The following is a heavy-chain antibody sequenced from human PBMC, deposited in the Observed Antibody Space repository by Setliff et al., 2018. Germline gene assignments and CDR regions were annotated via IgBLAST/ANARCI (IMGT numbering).Heavy chain of an antibody. Sequence: GGSLRLSCRASGFMFGDYVMTWVRQAPGKGLEWVGRIRSKTDGGTTDYAAPVKGRFTISRDDSKNTMCLQMNSLRAEDTAVYFCAKSPVAYCSGAVCYPFDYWGQGTLVTVSS. CDR1: GFMFGDYV. CDR2: IRSKTDGGTT. V-gene: IGHV3-15*01. D-gene: IGHD2-8*02. CDR3: AKSPVAYCSGAVCYPFDY. J-gene: IGHJ4*02.